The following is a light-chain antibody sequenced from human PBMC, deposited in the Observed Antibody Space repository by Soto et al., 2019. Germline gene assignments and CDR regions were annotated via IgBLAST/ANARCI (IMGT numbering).Light chain of an antibody. CDR1: QGIRND. J-gene: IGKJ4*02. CDR3: LQRYTYPLT. Sequence: DIQMTQSPSSLSASVGDRVTITCRASQGIRNDLGWYQQKPGKAPKRLIYGASRLQSGVPSRFSGSGSETEVTLTISSLQPEDCANYYCLQRYTYPLTFVGGTKVEIK. CDR2: GAS. V-gene: IGKV1-17*01.